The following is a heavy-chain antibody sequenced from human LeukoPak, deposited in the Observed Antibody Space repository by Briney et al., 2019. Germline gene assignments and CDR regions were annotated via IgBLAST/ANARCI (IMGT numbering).Heavy chain of an antibody. J-gene: IGHJ4*02. Sequence: ASVKVSCKVSGYTFTGYYMHWARQAPGQGLEWMGRINPNSGGTNYAQKFQGRVTMTRDTSISTAYMELSRLRSDDTAVYYCAIGPRGSSWFYYWGQGTLVTVSS. CDR3: AIGPRGSSWFYY. D-gene: IGHD6-13*01. CDR1: GYTFTGYY. V-gene: IGHV1-2*06. CDR2: INPNSGGT.